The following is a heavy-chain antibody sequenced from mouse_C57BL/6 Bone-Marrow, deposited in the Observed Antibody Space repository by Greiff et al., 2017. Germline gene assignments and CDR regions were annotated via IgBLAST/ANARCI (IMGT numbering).Heavy chain of an antibody. D-gene: IGHD1-1*01. CDR3: ARYPTYDYGSSPLAY. CDR1: GYTFTSYW. CDR2: IHPNSGST. J-gene: IGHJ3*01. V-gene: IGHV1-64*01. Sequence: QVQLQQPGAELVKPGASVKLSCKASGYTFTSYWMHWVKQRPGQGLEWIGMIHPNSGSTNYNEKFKSKATLTVDKSSSTAYMQLSSLTSEDSAVYYGARYPTYDYGSSPLAYWGQGTLVTVSA.